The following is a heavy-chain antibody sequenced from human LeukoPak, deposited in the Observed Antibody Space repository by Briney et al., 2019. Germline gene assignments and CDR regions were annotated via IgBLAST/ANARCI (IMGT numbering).Heavy chain of an antibody. Sequence: PGRSLRLSCAASGLTFSGSAMHWVRQASGKGLEWVGRIRSKANSYTTAYAASVKGRFTISRDDSKNTAYLQMNSLKTEDTAVYYCTRPRLQQDAFDIWGQGTMVTVSS. V-gene: IGHV3-73*01. CDR1: GLTFSGSA. CDR2: IRSKANSYTT. CDR3: TRPRLQQDAFDI. J-gene: IGHJ3*02. D-gene: IGHD5-18*01.